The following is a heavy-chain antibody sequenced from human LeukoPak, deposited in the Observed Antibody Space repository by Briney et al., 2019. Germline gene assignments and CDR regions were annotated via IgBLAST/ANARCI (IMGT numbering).Heavy chain of an antibody. V-gene: IGHV1-69*01. Sequence: ASVKVSCKASGGTFSSYAISWVRQAPGQGLEWRGGIIPIFGTANYAQKFQGRVTITADESTSTAYMELSSLRSEDTAVYYCSGDCSGGSCPPGYYGMDVWGKGTTVTVSS. J-gene: IGHJ6*04. CDR1: GGTFSSYA. CDR3: SGDCSGGSCPPGYYGMDV. CDR2: IIPIFGTA. D-gene: IGHD2-15*01.